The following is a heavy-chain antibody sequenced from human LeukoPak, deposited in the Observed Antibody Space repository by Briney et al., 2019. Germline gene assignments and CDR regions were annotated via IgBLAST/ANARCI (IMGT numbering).Heavy chain of an antibody. Sequence: PGGSLRLSCAASGFTFDDFAMHWVRQAPGKGLEWVSGISWNSAGIAYADSVKGRFTISRDNAKNTVYLQMNSLRAEDTAVYYCARGMFGGYCTDYWGQGTWVPVSS. D-gene: IGHD3-3*01. V-gene: IGHV3-9*01. CDR2: ISWNSAGI. CDR1: GFTFDDFA. CDR3: ARGMFGGYCTDY. J-gene: IGHJ4*02.